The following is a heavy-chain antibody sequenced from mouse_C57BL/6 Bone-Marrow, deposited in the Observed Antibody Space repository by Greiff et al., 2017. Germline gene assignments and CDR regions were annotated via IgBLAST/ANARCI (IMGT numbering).Heavy chain of an antibody. Sequence: VKLKQSGPGLVQPSQSLSITCTVSGFSLTSYGVHWVRQSPGKGLEWLGVIWSGGSTDYNAAFISRLSISKDNSKSQVFFKMNSLQADDTAIYYCARGDSLAYWGQGTLVTVSA. CDR1: GFSLTSYG. CDR3: ARGDSLAY. CDR2: IWSGGST. J-gene: IGHJ3*01. D-gene: IGHD3-3*01. V-gene: IGHV2-2*01.